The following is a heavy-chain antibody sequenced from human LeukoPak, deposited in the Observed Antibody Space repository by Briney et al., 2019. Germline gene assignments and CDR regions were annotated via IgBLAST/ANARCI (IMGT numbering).Heavy chain of an antibody. Sequence: PSETLSLTCTVSGGSISSGDYYWSWIRQPPGKGLEWIGYIYYSGSTYYNPSLKSRVTISVDTSKNQFSLKLSSVTAADTAVYYCAREGIAVASLAFDIWGQGTMVTVSS. CDR1: GGSISSGDYY. D-gene: IGHD6-19*01. CDR2: IYYSGST. J-gene: IGHJ3*02. CDR3: AREGIAVASLAFDI. V-gene: IGHV4-30-4*01.